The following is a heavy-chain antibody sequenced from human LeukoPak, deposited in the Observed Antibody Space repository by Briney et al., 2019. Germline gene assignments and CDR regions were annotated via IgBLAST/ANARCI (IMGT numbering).Heavy chain of an antibody. CDR2: FYTSGST. Sequence: PSETLSLTCTVSGGSISSGSYYWSWIRQPAGKGLEWIGRFYTSGSTDYNPSLKSRVTISIDTSKNQFSLKLSSVTAADTAVYYCAREGEYSNRLDPWGQGTLVTVSS. D-gene: IGHD4-11*01. CDR1: GGSISSGSYY. CDR3: AREGEYSNRLDP. J-gene: IGHJ5*02. V-gene: IGHV4-61*02.